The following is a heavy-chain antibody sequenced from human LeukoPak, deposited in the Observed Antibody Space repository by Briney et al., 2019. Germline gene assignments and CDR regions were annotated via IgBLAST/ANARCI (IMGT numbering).Heavy chain of an antibody. CDR2: IYYSAST. V-gene: IGHV4-31*03. Sequence: SETLSLTCTGSGGSISSGTYYWIWLRQHPGEGLEWIGYIYYSASTHYNPSLKSRVTMSVDTSKNQFSLKLSSVTAADTAVYYCARLQQLVQMGFDYWGQGTLVTVSS. J-gene: IGHJ4*02. CDR3: ARLQQLVQMGFDY. CDR1: GGSISSGTYY. D-gene: IGHD6-13*01.